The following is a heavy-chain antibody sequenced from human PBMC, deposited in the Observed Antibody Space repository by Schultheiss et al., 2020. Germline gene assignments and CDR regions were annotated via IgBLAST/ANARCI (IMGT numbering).Heavy chain of an antibody. CDR2: IYYSGST. CDR1: GGSISSGGYY. V-gene: IGHV4-31*03. CDR3: AREGPAGFGVSLPPFDP. J-gene: IGHJ5*02. Sequence: SETLSLTCTVSGGSISSGGYYWSWIRQHPGKGLEWIGYIYYSGSTYYNPSLKSRVTISVDTSKNQFSLKLSSVTAADTAVYYCAREGPAGFGVSLPPFDPWCQGTLVTVSS. D-gene: IGHD3-3*01.